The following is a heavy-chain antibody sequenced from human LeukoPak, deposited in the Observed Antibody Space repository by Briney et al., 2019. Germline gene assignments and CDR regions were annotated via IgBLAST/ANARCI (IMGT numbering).Heavy chain of an antibody. Sequence: GGSLRLSCAASGFIFSSYSMNWVRQAPAKGLEGVSYISSSSSTIYYADSVKGRFTISRDNAKNSLYLQMNSLTAEDTAVYYCARDVSSSRVGSPFDYWGQGTLVTVSS. CDR1: GFIFSSYS. D-gene: IGHD6-13*01. J-gene: IGHJ4*02. CDR3: ARDVSSSRVGSPFDY. CDR2: ISSSSSTI. V-gene: IGHV3-48*01.